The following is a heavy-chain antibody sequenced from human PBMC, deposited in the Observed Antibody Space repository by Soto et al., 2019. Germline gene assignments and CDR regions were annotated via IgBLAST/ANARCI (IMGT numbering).Heavy chain of an antibody. J-gene: IGHJ6*02. CDR2: IDPSDSYT. V-gene: IGHV5-10-1*01. CDR3: ARRSIDIVVVPAAIRSYYYYYGMDV. D-gene: IGHD2-2*02. Sequence: PGESLKISCKGSGYSFTSYWISWVRQMPGKGLEWMGRIDPSDSYTNCSPSFQGHVTISADKSISTAYLQWSSLKASDTAMYYCARRSIDIVVVPAAIRSYYYYYGMDVWGQGTTVTVSS. CDR1: GYSFTSYW.